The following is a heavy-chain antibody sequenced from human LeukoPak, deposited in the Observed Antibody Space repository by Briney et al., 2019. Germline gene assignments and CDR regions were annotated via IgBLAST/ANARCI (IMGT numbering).Heavy chain of an antibody. V-gene: IGHV4-59*01. CDR1: GGSISSYY. CDR2: IYYSGST. CDR3: ARGLYYDILTGYLNWFDP. J-gene: IGHJ5*02. D-gene: IGHD3-9*01. Sequence: PSETLSLTCTVSGGSISSYYWSWIRQPPGKGLEWIGYIYYSGSTNYNPSLKSRVTISVDTSKNQFSLKLSSVTAADTAVYYCARGLYYDILTGYLNWFDPWGQGTLVTASS.